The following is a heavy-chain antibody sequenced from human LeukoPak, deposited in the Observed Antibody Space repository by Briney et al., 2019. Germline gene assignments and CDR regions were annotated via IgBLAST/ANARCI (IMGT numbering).Heavy chain of an antibody. Sequence: ASVKVSCKASGCTFTSYYMHWVRQAPGQGLEWMGIINPSGGSTSYAQKFQGRVTMTRDTSTSTVYMELSSLRSEDTAVYYCARARITMIRPYNWFDPWGQGTLVTVSS. CDR1: GCTFTSYY. D-gene: IGHD3-22*01. V-gene: IGHV1-46*01. J-gene: IGHJ5*02. CDR2: INPSGGST. CDR3: ARARITMIRPYNWFDP.